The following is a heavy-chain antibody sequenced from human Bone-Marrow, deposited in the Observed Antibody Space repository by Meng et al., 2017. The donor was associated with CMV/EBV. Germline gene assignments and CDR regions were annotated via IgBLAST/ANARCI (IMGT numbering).Heavy chain of an antibody. CDR2: IDYSGST. CDR1: GGSISSYY. Sequence: SETLSLTCTVSGGSISSYYWSWIRQPPGKGLEWIGYIDYSGSTNYNPSLKSRVTISVDTSKNQFSLKLSSVAAADTAVYYCARVGAVGSSAPKDVWGQGTTVTVSS. CDR3: ARVGAVGSSAPKDV. D-gene: IGHD2-2*01. V-gene: IGHV4-59*01. J-gene: IGHJ6*02.